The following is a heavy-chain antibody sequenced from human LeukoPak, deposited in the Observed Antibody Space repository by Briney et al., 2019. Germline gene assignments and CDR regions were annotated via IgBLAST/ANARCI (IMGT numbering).Heavy chain of an antibody. CDR2: IYSGGST. J-gene: IGHJ4*02. V-gene: IGHV3-53*01. CDR1: GFTLSSYA. D-gene: IGHD6-13*01. Sequence: GGSLRLSCAASGFTLSSYAMSWVRQAPGKGLEWVSVIYSGGSTFYADSVKGRFTISRDNSKNTLYLQMNSLRAEDTAVYYCARGGESFLGIAAAGRFDYWGQGTLVTVSS. CDR3: ARGGESFLGIAAAGRFDY.